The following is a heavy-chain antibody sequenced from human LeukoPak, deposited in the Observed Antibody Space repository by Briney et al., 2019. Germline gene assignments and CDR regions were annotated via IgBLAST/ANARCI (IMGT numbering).Heavy chain of an antibody. V-gene: IGHV4-59*08. CDR3: ARINWNYFDY. CDR2: IYYSGNT. J-gene: IGHJ4*02. D-gene: IGHD1-1*01. CDR1: GGSISSYY. Sequence: SSEALSLTCTVSGGSISSYYWSWVRQPPGKGLEWIGYIYYSGNTNYNPSLKSRLTMSADRSRNQFSLNLNSVTAADTAVYYCARINWNYFDYWGQGILVTVSS.